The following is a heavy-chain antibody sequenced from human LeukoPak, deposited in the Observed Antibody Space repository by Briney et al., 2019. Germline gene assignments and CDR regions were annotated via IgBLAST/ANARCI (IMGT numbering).Heavy chain of an antibody. Sequence: GGSLRLSCAASGFTFSSYAMSWVRQAPGKGLEWVSAISGSGGSTYYADSVKGRFTISRDNSKNTLYLQMNSLRAEDTAVYYCARHRIMITFGGVPDAFDIWGQGTMVTVSS. J-gene: IGHJ3*02. D-gene: IGHD3-16*01. V-gene: IGHV3-23*01. CDR1: GFTFSSYA. CDR3: ARHRIMITFGGVPDAFDI. CDR2: ISGSGGST.